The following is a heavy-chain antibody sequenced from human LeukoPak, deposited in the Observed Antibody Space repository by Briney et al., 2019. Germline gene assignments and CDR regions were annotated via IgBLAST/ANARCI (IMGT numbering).Heavy chain of an antibody. CDR1: GFSFGGYA. J-gene: IGHJ2*01. D-gene: IGHD2-21*02. V-gene: IGHV3-9*01. Sequence: GGSLRLSCAASGFSFGGYALHWVRQAPGKGLEWVASISWNSGDIVHADSVKGRFTISRDNAKNSPYLQMDSLRTEDTALYYCVKSGGYATAIRYFDLWGRGTLVTVSS. CDR3: VKSGGYATAIRYFDL. CDR2: ISWNSGDI.